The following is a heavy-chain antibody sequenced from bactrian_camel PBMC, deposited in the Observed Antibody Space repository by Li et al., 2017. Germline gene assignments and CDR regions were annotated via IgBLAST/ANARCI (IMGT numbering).Heavy chain of an antibody. CDR2: IYSDGRNP. V-gene: IGHV3-2*01. J-gene: IGHJ4*01. CDR3: ATVRRPSWVDEGFTSFDY. CDR1: GYSISGYY. D-gene: IGHD3*01. Sequence: HVQLVESGGGLVQPGGSLRLSCVVSGYSISGYYMSWVRQAPGKGLEWVTSIYSDGRNPYYADSVKGRFTISRDNAKNSVYLQMNSLKSEDTAVYYCATVRRPSWVDEGFTSFDYWGQGTQVTVS.